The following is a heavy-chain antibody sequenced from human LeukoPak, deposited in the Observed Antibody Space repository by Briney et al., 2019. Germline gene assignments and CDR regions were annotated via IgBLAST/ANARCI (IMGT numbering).Heavy chain of an antibody. Sequence: GESLRLSCAASGFTFSSYSMNWVRQAPGKGLEWVSSISSSSSYIYYADSVKGRFTISRDNAKNSLYLQMNSLRAEDTAVYYCARGTRNDAFDIWGQGTMVTVSS. CDR2: ISSSSSYI. D-gene: IGHD2-8*01. CDR3: ARGTRNDAFDI. J-gene: IGHJ3*02. CDR1: GFTFSSYS. V-gene: IGHV3-21*01.